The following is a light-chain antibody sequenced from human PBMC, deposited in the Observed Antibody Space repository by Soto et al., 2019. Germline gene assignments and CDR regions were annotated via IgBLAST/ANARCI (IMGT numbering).Light chain of an antibody. J-gene: IGLJ2*01. CDR1: SSDVGAYNY. CDR2: DVI. V-gene: IGLV2-8*01. Sequence: QSALTQPPSASGSPGQSVTISCTGTSSDVGAYNYVSWYQRHPGKAPKLIIYDVIKRPSGVPDRFSDSKSGNTASLTVSGLQAEDEADYYCSSYAGSNNLVFGGGTKLTVL. CDR3: SSYAGSNNLV.